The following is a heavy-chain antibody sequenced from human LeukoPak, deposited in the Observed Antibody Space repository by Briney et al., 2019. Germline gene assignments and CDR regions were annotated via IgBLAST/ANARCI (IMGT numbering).Heavy chain of an antibody. Sequence: ASVKVSCKASDYTFTSYGISWVRQAPGQGLEWMGWISAYNGNTNYAEKLQGRVTMTTDTSTSTAYMELRSLRSDDTAVYYCARDRGDYYDSSGYFTHWGQGTLVTVSS. V-gene: IGHV1-18*01. CDR3: ARDRGDYYDSSGYFTH. CDR1: DYTFTSYG. D-gene: IGHD3-22*01. CDR2: ISAYNGNT. J-gene: IGHJ4*02.